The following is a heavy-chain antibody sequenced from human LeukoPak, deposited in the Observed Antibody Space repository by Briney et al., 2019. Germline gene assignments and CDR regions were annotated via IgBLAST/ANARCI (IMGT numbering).Heavy chain of an antibody. V-gene: IGHV1-2*02. D-gene: IGHD5-12*01. CDR2: INPKNGDT. Sequence: RASVKVSCKASGYTFDDEYIHWVRQAPGLELEWMGWINPKNGDTNYAQRFQGRVTMTRDTSINTAYMELRRLRSDDSAVYYCARRVQKLVATSWFDPWGQGTLVTVSS. J-gene: IGHJ5*02. CDR3: ARRVQKLVATSWFDP. CDR1: GYTFDDEY.